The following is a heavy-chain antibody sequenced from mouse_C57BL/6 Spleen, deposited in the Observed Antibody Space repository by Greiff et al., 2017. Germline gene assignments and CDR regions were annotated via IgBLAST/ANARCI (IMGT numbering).Heavy chain of an antibody. CDR3: ARGDITTVVVPPYFDV. CDR1: GYTFTDYN. J-gene: IGHJ1*03. V-gene: IGHV1-22*01. Sequence: EVQLQQSGPELVKPGASVKMSCKASGYTFTDYNMHWVKQSHGKSLEWIGYINPNNGGTSYNQKFKGKATLTVNKSSSTAYMELRSLTSEDSAVYYCARGDITTVVVPPYFDVWGTGTTVTVSS. CDR2: INPNNGGT. D-gene: IGHD1-1*01.